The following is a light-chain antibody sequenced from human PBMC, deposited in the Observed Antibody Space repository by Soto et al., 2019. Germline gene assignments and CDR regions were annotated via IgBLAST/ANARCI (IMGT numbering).Light chain of an antibody. CDR3: TSYTTSSTYV. CDR1: SSDVGGYNY. J-gene: IGLJ1*01. Sequence: QSVLTQPASVSGSPGQSIIISCAGISSDVGGYNYVSWYQHHPGKAPKLMIYEVSSRPLGVSNRFSGSKSGNTASLTISGLQAVDDGDYYCTSYTTSSTYVFVTGTKVTVL. V-gene: IGLV2-14*01. CDR2: EVS.